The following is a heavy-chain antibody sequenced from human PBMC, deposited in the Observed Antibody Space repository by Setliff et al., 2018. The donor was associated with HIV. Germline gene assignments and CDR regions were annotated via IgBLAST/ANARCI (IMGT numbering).Heavy chain of an antibody. CDR1: GYPISIGYY. D-gene: IGHD1-1*01. V-gene: IGHV4-38-2*02. CDR2: IYHSGTT. J-gene: IGHJ5*02. Sequence: PSETLSLTCTVSGYPISIGYYWGWIRQPPGKGLEWIGSIYHSGTTYYNPSLQSRVTISVDTSKSQFSLKLSSLTAADTPVYYCARGRTQWPNYNYFDPWGLGTLVTVSS. CDR3: ARGRTQWPNYNYFDP.